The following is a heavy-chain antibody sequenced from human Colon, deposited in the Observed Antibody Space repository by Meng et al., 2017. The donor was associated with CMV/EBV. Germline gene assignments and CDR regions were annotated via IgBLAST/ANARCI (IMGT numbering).Heavy chain of an antibody. Sequence: GESLKISCAASGFTFSNYGMSWVRQAPGKGVGWVSVISGNGGSTYYGDSVKGRFTISRDNSNNTLYLQMRSMRAEDTAVYYCAKHDTTYGYGRDYFEYWGQGILVTVSS. D-gene: IGHD5-18*01. V-gene: IGHV3-23*01. CDR1: GFTFSNYG. CDR2: ISGNGGST. J-gene: IGHJ4*01. CDR3: AKHDTTYGYGRDYFEY.